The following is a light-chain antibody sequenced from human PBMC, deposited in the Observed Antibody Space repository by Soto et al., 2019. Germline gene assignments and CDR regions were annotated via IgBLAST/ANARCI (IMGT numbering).Light chain of an antibody. CDR3: QQYNKWSIT. CDR2: GAS. V-gene: IGKV3-15*01. CDR1: QSVSSN. J-gene: IGKJ5*01. Sequence: EIVMTQSPATLSVSPGERATLSCRASQSVSSNLGWYQQKPGQAPRLLIYGASTRATGIPARFSGSGSGTEFTLTISILQSEDFAVYYCQQYNKWSITFGQGTRLEIK.